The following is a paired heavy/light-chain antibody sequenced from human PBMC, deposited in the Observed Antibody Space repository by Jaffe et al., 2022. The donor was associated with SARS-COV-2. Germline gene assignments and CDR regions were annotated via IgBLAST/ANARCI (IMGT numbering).Light chain of an antibody. CDR3: SSYVGSNNVL. CDR2: EVT. J-gene: IGLJ2*01. Sequence: QSALTQPPSASGSPGQSVTISCTGTSNDIGAYKFVSWYQQKPGKAPKLLIYEVTKRPAGVPDRFSGSKSGNTASLTVSGLQAEDEADYYCSSYVGSNNVLFGGGTKLTVL. V-gene: IGLV2-8*01. CDR1: SNDIGAYKF.
Heavy chain of an antibody. Sequence: EVQLVESGGGLAQPGGSLKLSCAASGLSVSRNLMSWVRQAPGKGLEWVSVMHSGGSTYHTDSVKGRFTISRDNSKNSLYLQMNNLRAEDTAVYYCATELVSVTNSYYFYAMDVWGRGTVVSVSS. V-gene: IGHV3-66*02. CDR2: MHSGGST. J-gene: IGHJ6*02. D-gene: IGHD1-7*01. CDR1: GLSVSRNL. CDR3: ATELVSVTNSYYFYAMDV.